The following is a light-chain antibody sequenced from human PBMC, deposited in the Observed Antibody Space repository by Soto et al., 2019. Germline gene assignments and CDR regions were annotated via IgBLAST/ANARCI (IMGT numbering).Light chain of an antibody. J-gene: IGKJ1*01. CDR2: KAS. CDR3: QQYNSVWT. Sequence: DIPMTQYPSTLSASVGDRVTITCRASQSISNWLAWYQQKPGKVPNLLIYKASNLETGVPSRFSGIGSGKEFTLTISSLHPDDFATFYSQQYNSVWTFGDGTKVEI. CDR1: QSISNW. V-gene: IGKV1-5*03.